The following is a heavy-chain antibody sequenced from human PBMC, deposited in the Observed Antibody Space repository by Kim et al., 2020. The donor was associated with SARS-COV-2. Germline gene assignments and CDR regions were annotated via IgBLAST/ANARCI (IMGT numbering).Heavy chain of an antibody. Sequence: SETLSLTCTVSSGSISNYYWSWIRQPPGKGLEWIGYIYDSGNTNYNPYLKTRVSISLDTSKAQSSLKLTSVTTADKAVFYCARSLLSGEYVGHYGLDVGG. CDR2: IYDSGNT. D-gene: IGHD3-16*01. J-gene: IGHJ6*01. V-gene: IGHV4-59*13. CDR3: ARSLLSGEYVGHYGLDV. CDR1: SGSISNYY.